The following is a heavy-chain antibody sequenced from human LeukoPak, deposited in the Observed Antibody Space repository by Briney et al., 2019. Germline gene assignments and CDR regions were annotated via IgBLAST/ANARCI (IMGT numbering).Heavy chain of an antibody. J-gene: IGHJ4*02. CDR3: ARAVRPGWLFLDY. D-gene: IGHD3-22*01. CDR2: IWYDGSNK. Sequence: PGGSLRLSCAASGFTFSSYGMHWVRQTPGKGLEWVAVIWYDGSNKYYADSVKGRFTISRDNSKNTLYLQMNSLRAEDTAVYYCARAVRPGWLFLDYWGQGTLVTVSS. CDR1: GFTFSSYG. V-gene: IGHV3-33*01.